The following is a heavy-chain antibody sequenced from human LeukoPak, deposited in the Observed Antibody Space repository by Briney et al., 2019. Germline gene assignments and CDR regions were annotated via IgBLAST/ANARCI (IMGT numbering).Heavy chain of an antibody. V-gene: IGHV3-53*01. Sequence: GGSLRLSCAASGFTVSSNYMSWVRQAPGKGLEWVSVIYSGGSTYYADSVKGRFTISSDNSKNTLYLQMNSLRAEDTAVYYCATAIFGVVPYYYYYMDVWGKGTTVTVSS. CDR1: GFTVSSNY. CDR3: ATAIFGVVPYYYYYMDV. J-gene: IGHJ6*03. D-gene: IGHD3-3*01. CDR2: IYSGGST.